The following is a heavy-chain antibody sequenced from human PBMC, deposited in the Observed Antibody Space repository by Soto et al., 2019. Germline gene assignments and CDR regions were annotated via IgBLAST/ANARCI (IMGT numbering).Heavy chain of an antibody. CDR1: GFTFSSYS. V-gene: IGHV3-48*02. CDR3: ARGHSTYYYDSSGFDY. J-gene: IGHJ4*02. CDR2: ISSSSSTI. D-gene: IGHD3-22*01. Sequence: PGGSLRLSCAASGFTFSSYSMNWVRQAPGKGLEWVSYISSSSSTIYYADSVKGRFTISRDNAKNSLYLQMNSLRDEDTAVYYCARGHSTYYYDSSGFDYWGQGTLVTVSS.